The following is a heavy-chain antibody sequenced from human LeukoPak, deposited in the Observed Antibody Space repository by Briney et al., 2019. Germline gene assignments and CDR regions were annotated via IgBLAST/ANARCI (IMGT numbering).Heavy chain of an antibody. V-gene: IGHV3-23*01. J-gene: IGHJ4*02. CDR3: AIKSSGLDY. D-gene: IGHD6-19*01. Sequence: GGSLRLSCVGSGFTSIAYALTWARQAPGKGLEWVSGISGGGVTTYYADSVKGRFTISRDNSKNTLYLQMNSLRAEDTAVYYCAIKSSGLDYWGQGTLVTVSS. CDR2: ISGGGVTT. CDR1: GFTSIAYA.